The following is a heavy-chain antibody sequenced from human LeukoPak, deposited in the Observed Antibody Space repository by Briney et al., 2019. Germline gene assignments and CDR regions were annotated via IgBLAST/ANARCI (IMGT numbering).Heavy chain of an antibody. V-gene: IGHV4-31*03. CDR2: IYYSGST. CDR1: GGSISSGGYY. J-gene: IGHJ4*02. D-gene: IGHD5-18*01. Sequence: TLSLTCTVSGGSISSGGYYWSWIRQPPGKGLEWIGYIYYSGSTYYKPSLKSRVTISVDTSKNQFSLKLSSVTAADTAVYYCARGGLGYSYGYLDYWGQGTLVTVSS. CDR3: ARGGLGYSYGYLDY.